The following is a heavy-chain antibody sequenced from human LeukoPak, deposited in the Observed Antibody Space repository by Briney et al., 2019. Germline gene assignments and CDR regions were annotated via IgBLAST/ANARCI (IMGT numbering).Heavy chain of an antibody. CDR3: ARLIIGATRGLDY. D-gene: IGHD5-12*01. Sequence: GASVKVSCKASGYRFSGYFIHWVRQAPGQGLEWMGWIKPDTGRTNYARKFQGRVTMTSDTSVSAASMELSGLRPDDTALYYCARLIIGATRGLDYWGQGTLVTVSP. V-gene: IGHV1-2*02. J-gene: IGHJ4*02. CDR1: GYRFSGYF. CDR2: IKPDTGRT.